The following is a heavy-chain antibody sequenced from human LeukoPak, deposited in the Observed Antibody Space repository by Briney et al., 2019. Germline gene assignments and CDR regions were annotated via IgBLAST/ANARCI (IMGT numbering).Heavy chain of an antibody. CDR1: GFRFSSFA. Sequence: GGSLRLSCAASGFRFSSFATSWARQPPGKGLVWVSRISPTGSTTSYADSVKGRFTVSRDNAKNTLYLQVNNLRAEDTAVYYCARGPNSNWSGLDFWGQGTLLTVSS. J-gene: IGHJ4*02. V-gene: IGHV3-74*01. CDR3: ARGPNSNWSGLDF. CDR2: ISPTGSTT. D-gene: IGHD6-6*01.